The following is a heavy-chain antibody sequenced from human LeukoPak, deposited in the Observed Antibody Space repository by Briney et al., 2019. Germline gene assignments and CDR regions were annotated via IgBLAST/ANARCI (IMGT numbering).Heavy chain of an antibody. CDR3: ARGQRGSGSPFDP. CDR2: IYYSGST. CDR1: GGSISSSSYY. Sequence: SETLSLTCTVSGGSISSSSYYWGWIRQPPGKGLEWIGSIYYSGSTYYNPSLKSRVTISVDTSKNQFSLKLSSVTAADTAVYYCARGQRGSGSPFDPWGQGTLVTVSS. J-gene: IGHJ5*02. D-gene: IGHD3-10*01. V-gene: IGHV4-39*07.